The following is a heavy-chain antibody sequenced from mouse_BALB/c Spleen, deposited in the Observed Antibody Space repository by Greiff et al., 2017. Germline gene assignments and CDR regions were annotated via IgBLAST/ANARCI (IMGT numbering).Heavy chain of an antibody. V-gene: IGHV5-4*02. D-gene: IGHD2-1*01. CDR2: ISDGGSYT. CDR3: ARDDYGNYEGFAY. J-gene: IGHJ3*01. CDR1: GFTFSDYY. Sequence: EVKVVESGGGLVKPGGSLKLSCAASGFTFSDYYMYWVRQTPEKRLEWVATISDGGSYTYYPDSVKGRFTISRDNAKNNLYLQMSSLKSEDTAMYYCARDDYGNYEGFAYWGQGTLVTVSA.